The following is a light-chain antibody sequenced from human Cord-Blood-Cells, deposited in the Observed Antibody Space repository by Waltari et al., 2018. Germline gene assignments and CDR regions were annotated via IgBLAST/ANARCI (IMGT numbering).Light chain of an antibody. CDR2: GAS. V-gene: IGKV3-20*01. Sequence: EIVLTKSPGTLSLSHGERATLSCRASQSVSSSYLAWYQQKPGQAPRLLIYGASSRATGIPDRFSGSGSGTDFTLTISRLEPEDFAVYYCQQYGSSPMYTFGQGTKLEIK. CDR1: QSVSSSY. CDR3: QQYGSSPMYT. J-gene: IGKJ2*01.